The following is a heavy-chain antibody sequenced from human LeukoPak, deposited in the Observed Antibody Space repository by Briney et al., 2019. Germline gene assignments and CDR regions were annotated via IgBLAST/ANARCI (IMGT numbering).Heavy chain of an antibody. D-gene: IGHD3-10*01. J-gene: IGHJ4*02. CDR2: IYHSGST. CDR3: ARNYGSGSYSVFDY. CDR1: GDSITSSAFY. Sequence: SETLSLTCTVSGDSITSSAFYWGWIRQAPGKGLEWIGYIYHSGSTYYNPSLKSRVTIPVDRSKNQFSLKLSSVTAADTAVYYCARNYGSGSYSVFDYWGQGTLVTVSS. V-gene: IGHV4-39*07.